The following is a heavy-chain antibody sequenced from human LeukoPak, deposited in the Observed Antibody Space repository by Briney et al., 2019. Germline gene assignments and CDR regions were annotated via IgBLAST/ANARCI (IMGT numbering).Heavy chain of an antibody. CDR1: GFTFSNYA. J-gene: IGHJ4*02. CDR3: ARAGQQLVPYYFNY. V-gene: IGHV3-23*01. D-gene: IGHD6-13*01. Sequence: GGSLRLSCGVSGFTFSNYAMSWVRQAPGKGLEWVSGISGSGGSTYYTDSMKGRFTISRDNSKNTLYLQMNSLRADDTAVYFCARAGQQLVPYYFNYWGQGILVTVSS. CDR2: ISGSGGST.